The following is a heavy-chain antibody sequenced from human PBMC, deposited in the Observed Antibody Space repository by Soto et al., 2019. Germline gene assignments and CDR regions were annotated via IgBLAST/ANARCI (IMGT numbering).Heavy chain of an antibody. Sequence: QVQLQQWGAGLLKPSETLSLTCAVYGGSFSGYYWSWIRQPPGKGLEWIGEINHSGSTNYNPSLKSRDTISVDTSKNQFSLKLSSVTAADTAVYYCARLEFGGVPIAVAGTSSVDCWFDPWGQGTLVTVSS. CDR3: ARLEFGGVPIAVAGTSSVDCWFDP. V-gene: IGHV4-34*01. D-gene: IGHD6-19*01. CDR1: GGSFSGYY. J-gene: IGHJ5*02. CDR2: INHSGST.